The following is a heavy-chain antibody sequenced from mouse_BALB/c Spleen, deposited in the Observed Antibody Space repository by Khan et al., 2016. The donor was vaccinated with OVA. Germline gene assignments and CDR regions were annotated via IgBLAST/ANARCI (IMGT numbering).Heavy chain of an antibody. Sequence: EVKLLESGPGLVKPSQSLSLTCTVTRYSITSGYGWNWIRQFPGNKLEWMGYISYSGSTNYNPSLKSRISITRDTSKNQFFLQLNSVTTEDTATYYCARTARIKYWGQGTTLTVSS. CDR2: ISYSGST. CDR1: RYSITSGYG. J-gene: IGHJ2*01. D-gene: IGHD1-2*01. CDR3: ARTARIKY. V-gene: IGHV3-2*02.